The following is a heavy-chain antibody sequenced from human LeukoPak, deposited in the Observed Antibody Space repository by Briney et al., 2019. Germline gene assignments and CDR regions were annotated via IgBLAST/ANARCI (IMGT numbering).Heavy chain of an antibody. Sequence: SETLSLTCTVSGGSISSSSYYWGWIRQPPGTGLEWIGSFYYSGSTNYNPSLKSRVTISVDTSKNQSSLKLSSVTAADTAVYYCARGKYWNFDCWGQGTLVTVSS. CDR3: ARGKYWNFDC. CDR2: FYYSGST. V-gene: IGHV4-39*07. CDR1: GGSISSSSYY. J-gene: IGHJ4*02. D-gene: IGHD2-8*02.